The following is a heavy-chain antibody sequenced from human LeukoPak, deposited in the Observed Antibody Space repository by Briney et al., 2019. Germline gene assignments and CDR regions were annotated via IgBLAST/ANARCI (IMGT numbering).Heavy chain of an antibody. J-gene: IGHJ4*02. Sequence: PSETLSLTCTVSGGSISSSSYYWGWIRQPPGKGLEWIGSIYYSGSTYYNPSLESRVTISVDTSKNQFSLELGSVTGADTAVYYCARRRGSGWPRLDYWGQGTLVTVSS. CDR2: IYYSGST. CDR1: GGSISSSSYY. V-gene: IGHV4-39*01. D-gene: IGHD6-19*01. CDR3: ARRRGSGWPRLDY.